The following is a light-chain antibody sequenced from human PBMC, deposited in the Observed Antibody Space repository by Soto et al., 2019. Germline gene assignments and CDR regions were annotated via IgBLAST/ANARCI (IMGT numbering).Light chain of an antibody. CDR3: SSYTSSNTLI. V-gene: IGLV2-14*01. J-gene: IGLJ2*01. CDR1: SSDLGGLNY. Sequence: QSVLTQPASVSGSPGQSITIPCSGRSSDLGGLNYVSWYQQHPGKVPKLIIYKVDNRPSGISDRFSASKSGNTASLTISGLQAEDEAHYYCSSYTSSNTLIFGGGTKVTVL. CDR2: KVD.